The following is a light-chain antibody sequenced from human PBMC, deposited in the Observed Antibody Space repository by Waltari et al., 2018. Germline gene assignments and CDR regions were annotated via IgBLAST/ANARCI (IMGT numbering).Light chain of an antibody. Sequence: QSVLTQPPSGSGTPGQRVPISCSGTSSNIGSNYVYWYQQLPGTAPRLLLYRNNQRPSGVPDRFSGSKSGTSASLAISGLRSDDEADYYCAAWDDTLSGVVFGGGTKLTVL. V-gene: IGLV1-47*01. J-gene: IGLJ2*01. CDR2: RNN. CDR3: AAWDDTLSGVV. CDR1: SSNIGSNY.